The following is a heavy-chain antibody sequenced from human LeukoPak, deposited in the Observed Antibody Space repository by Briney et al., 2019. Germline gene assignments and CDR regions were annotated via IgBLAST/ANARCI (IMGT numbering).Heavy chain of an antibody. J-gene: IGHJ5*02. V-gene: IGHV3-48*04. CDR1: GFTFSSYS. CDR2: ISSSSSTI. CDR3: ARDGDPGTAAVPNWFDP. Sequence: GGSLRLSCAASGFTFSSYSMNWVRQAPGKGLEWVSYISSSSSTIYYADSVKGRFTISRDNAKNSLYLQMNSLRAEDTAVYYCARDGDPGTAAVPNWFDPWGQGTLVTVSS. D-gene: IGHD6-13*01.